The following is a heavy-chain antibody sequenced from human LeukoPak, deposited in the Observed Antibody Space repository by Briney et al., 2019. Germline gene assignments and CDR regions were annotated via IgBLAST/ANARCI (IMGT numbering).Heavy chain of an antibody. Sequence: KPGGSLRLSCAASGFTFSDYYMSWIRQAPGKGLEWVSYISSSGSTIYYADFVKGRFTISRDNAKNSLYLQMNSLRAEDTAVYYCAWWYYYDSSGYPNDAFDIWGQGTMVTVSS. CDR3: AWWYYYDSSGYPNDAFDI. CDR1: GFTFSDYY. D-gene: IGHD3-22*01. V-gene: IGHV3-11*01. CDR2: ISSSGSTI. J-gene: IGHJ3*02.